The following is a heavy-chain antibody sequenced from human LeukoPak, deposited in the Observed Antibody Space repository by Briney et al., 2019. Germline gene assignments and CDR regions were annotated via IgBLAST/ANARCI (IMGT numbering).Heavy chain of an antibody. J-gene: IGHJ4*02. CDR3: ARGTGIVGATLDY. Sequence: SVKVSCKASGGTFSSYTISWVRQAPGQGLEWMGRIIPILGIANYAQKFQGRVTITADKSTSTAYMELSSLRSEDTAVYYCARGTGIVGATLDYWGQGTLVTVSS. V-gene: IGHV1-69*02. CDR2: IIPILGIA. CDR1: GGTFSSYT. D-gene: IGHD1-26*01.